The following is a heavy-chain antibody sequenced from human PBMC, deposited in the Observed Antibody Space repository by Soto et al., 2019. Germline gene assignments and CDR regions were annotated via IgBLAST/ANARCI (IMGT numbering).Heavy chain of an antibody. CDR2: ISAYNGNT. J-gene: IGHJ6*03. CDR1: GYTFTSYG. Sequence: QVQLVQSGAEVKKPGASVKVSCKASGYTFTSYGSSWVRQAPGQGLEWMGWISAYNGNTNYAQKLQGRVTMTTDTSTSTAYMELRSLRSDDTAVYYCARGETETGYDIQDYYYYMDVWGKGTTVTVSS. CDR3: ARGETETGYDIQDYYYYMDV. V-gene: IGHV1-18*01. D-gene: IGHD3-9*01.